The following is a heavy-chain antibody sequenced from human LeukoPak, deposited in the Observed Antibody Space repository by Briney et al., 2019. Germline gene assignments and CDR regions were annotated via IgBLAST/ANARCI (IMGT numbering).Heavy chain of an antibody. V-gene: IGHV3-53*01. J-gene: IGHJ4*02. Sequence: PGGSLRLSCAASGFTVSSNYMNWVRQAPGKGLEWVSVMYSGGSTYYADSVKGRFTISRDNSKNTLYLQINSLRAEDTAVYYCARDLKNDYWGQGTLVTVSS. CDR1: GFTVSSNY. CDR2: MYSGGST. CDR3: ARDLKNDY. D-gene: IGHD3-9*01.